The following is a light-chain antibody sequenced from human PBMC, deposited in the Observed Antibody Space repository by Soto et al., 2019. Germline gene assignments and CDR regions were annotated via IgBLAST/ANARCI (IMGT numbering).Light chain of an antibody. J-gene: IGKJ4*01. CDR2: WAS. CDR3: QQDLATLT. CDR1: QTILYSSNTKNA. V-gene: IGKV4-1*01. Sequence: DIVLTQSPASLAVSLGERATINCKSSQTILYSSNTKNALAWFQQKPGQPPKLLIYWASTRESGVPDRFSGSGSGTDFTLTSSSLHAEDVAFYYCQQDLATLTFGGGTKVEIK.